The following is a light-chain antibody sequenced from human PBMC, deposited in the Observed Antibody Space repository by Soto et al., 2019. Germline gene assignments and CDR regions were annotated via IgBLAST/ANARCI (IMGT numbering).Light chain of an antibody. J-gene: IGLJ2*01. CDR2: NTK. Sequence: QTVVTQEPSFSVSPGGTVTLTCGLNSGSVSNSYYPSWYQQTLGQAPRTLIYNTKTRSPGVPDRFSGSILGNKAALTITGAQADDESHYYCVLYLGSGIVEFGGGTKLTVL. CDR3: VLYLGSGIVE. CDR1: SGSVSNSYY. V-gene: IGLV8-61*01.